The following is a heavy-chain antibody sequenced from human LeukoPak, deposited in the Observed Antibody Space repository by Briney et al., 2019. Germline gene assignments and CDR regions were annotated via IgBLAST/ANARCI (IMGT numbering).Heavy chain of an antibody. D-gene: IGHD2-2*01. Sequence: ASVKVSFKTSGYTFTGYYMHWVRQAPGQGLEWMGWINPNSGGTNYAQKFQGRVSMTRDTSISTAYMELSSLRSDDTAVYYCASQICTTTSCYASFDYWGQGTLVTVSS. V-gene: IGHV1-2*02. CDR3: ASQICTTTSCYASFDY. CDR2: INPNSGGT. CDR1: GYTFTGYY. J-gene: IGHJ4*02.